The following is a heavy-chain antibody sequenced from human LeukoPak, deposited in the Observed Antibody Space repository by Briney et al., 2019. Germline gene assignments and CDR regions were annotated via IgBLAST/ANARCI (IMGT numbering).Heavy chain of an antibody. CDR2: ISGNGGGT. Sequence: GGSLRLSCAASGFTFNNYAMSWVRQAPGKGLEWVSTISGNGGGTYYADSVKGRFTISRDNSRNTLYLQMNSLRPDDTAVYYCAKGASSSWTSLDYWGQGTLVTVSS. D-gene: IGHD6-13*01. CDR1: GFTFNNYA. V-gene: IGHV3-23*01. CDR3: AKGASSSWTSLDY. J-gene: IGHJ4*02.